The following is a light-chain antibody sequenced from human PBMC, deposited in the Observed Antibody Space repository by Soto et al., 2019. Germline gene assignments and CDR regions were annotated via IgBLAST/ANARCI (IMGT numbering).Light chain of an antibody. Sequence: QLVLIQPPSASGTPGQRVTISCSGSSSNIGSNYVYWFQQLPGAAPKLLIYRNNQRPSGVPDRFSGSKSGTSASLAISGLLSEDEADYYCATWEDNLTARVFGGGTKLTVL. CDR2: RNN. CDR3: ATWEDNLTARV. J-gene: IGLJ3*02. CDR1: SSNIGSNY. V-gene: IGLV1-47*01.